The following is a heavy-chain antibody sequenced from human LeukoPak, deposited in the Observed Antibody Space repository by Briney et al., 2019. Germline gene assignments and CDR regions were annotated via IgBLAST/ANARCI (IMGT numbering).Heavy chain of an antibody. CDR2: IYYSGST. Sequence: PSETLSLTCTVSGGSIRSYYWSWIRQPPGKGLEWIGYIYYSGSTNYNPSLKGRVTISVDTSKNQFSLKLSSVTAADTAVYYCARAMITFGGVIEGFDYWGQGTLVTVSS. CDR3: ARAMITFGGVIEGFDY. V-gene: IGHV4-59*01. D-gene: IGHD3-16*02. J-gene: IGHJ4*02. CDR1: GGSIRSYY.